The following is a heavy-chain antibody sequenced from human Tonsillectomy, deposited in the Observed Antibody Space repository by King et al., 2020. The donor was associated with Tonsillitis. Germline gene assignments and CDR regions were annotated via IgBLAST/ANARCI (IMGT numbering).Heavy chain of an antibody. CDR1: CDSITSSYYY. V-gene: IGHV4-39*01. J-gene: IGHJ3*02. CDR3: AKQGKIIPAVYDGIDI. D-gene: IGHD2-8*01. Sequence: QLQESGPGLVKPSEALSLTCTVSCDSITSSYYYWVWIRQPPGKGLEWIGGIYYNVNTYYNPSLKSRVTMSVDPSNNQFSLRPRSVTAADTALYYCAKQGKIIPAVYDGIDIWGHGTMVTVSS. CDR2: IYYNVNT.